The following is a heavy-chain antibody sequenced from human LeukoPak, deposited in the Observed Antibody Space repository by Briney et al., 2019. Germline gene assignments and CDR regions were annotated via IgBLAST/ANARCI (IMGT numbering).Heavy chain of an antibody. V-gene: IGHV4-31*03. J-gene: IGHJ6*02. Sequence: SETLSLTCTVSGGSISSGGYYRSWIRQHPGKGLEWIGYIYYSGSTYYNPSLKSRVTISVDTSKNQFSLKLSSVTAADTAVYYCARGFDFWSGYWVSGRYYYGMDVWGQGTTVTVSS. CDR3: ARGFDFWSGYWVSGRYYYGMDV. CDR2: IYYSGST. D-gene: IGHD3-3*01. CDR1: GGSISSGGYY.